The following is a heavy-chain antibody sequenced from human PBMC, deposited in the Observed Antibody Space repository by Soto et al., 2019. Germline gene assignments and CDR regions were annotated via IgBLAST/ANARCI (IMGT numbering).Heavy chain of an antibody. D-gene: IGHD2-2*01. CDR1: GGSFSGYY. V-gene: IGHV4-34*01. Sequence: PSATLSLTCAVYGGSFSGYYWSWIRQPPGKGLEWIGEINHSGSTNYNPSLKSRVTISVDTSKNQFSLKLSSVTAADTAVYYCARTQYVVPAAIRPNWFDPWGQGTLVTVSS. J-gene: IGHJ5*02. CDR2: INHSGST. CDR3: ARTQYVVPAAIRPNWFDP.